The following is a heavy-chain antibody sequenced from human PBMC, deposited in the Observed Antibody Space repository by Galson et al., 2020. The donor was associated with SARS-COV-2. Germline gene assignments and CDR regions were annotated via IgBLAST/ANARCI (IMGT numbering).Heavy chain of an antibody. CDR1: GFTFSSYS. CDR3: ATQSSDKYYYYYGMDV. V-gene: IGHV3-21*01. D-gene: IGHD3-10*01. CDR2: ISSSSSYI. Sequence: NSGGSLRLSCAASGFTFSSYSMNWVRQAPGKGLEWVSSISSSSSYIYYADSVKGRFTISRDNAKNSLYLQMNSLRAKDTAVYYCATQSSDKYYYYYGMDVWGQGTTVTVSS. J-gene: IGHJ6*02.